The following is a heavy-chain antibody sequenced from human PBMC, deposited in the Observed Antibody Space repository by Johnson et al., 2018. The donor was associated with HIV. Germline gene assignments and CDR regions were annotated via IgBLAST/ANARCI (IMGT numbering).Heavy chain of an antibody. J-gene: IGHJ3*02. V-gene: IGHV3-30*19. D-gene: IGHD6-6*01. CDR3: TTTLMAARDAFDI. CDR2: ISYDGSNK. CDR1: GFTFSSYG. Sequence: QVQLVESGGGVVQPGGSLRLSCAASGFTFSSYGMHWVRQAPGKGLEWVAVISYDGSNKFYADSVKGRFTISRDNSKNTLYLQMNSLRAEDTAVYYCTTTLMAARDAFDIWGQGTMVTVSS.